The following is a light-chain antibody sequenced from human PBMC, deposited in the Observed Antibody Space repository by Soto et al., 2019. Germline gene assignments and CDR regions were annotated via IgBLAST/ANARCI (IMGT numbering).Light chain of an antibody. CDR2: KAS. CDR3: QQYNSYSWT. V-gene: IGKV1-5*03. J-gene: IGKJ1*01. CDR1: QSFSHW. Sequence: DIQMTQSPSTLSESVGDTVTITCRASQSFSHWLAWYQQKPEKAPKFLIYKASNLESGVPSRFSGSGSGTEFTLTISSLQPDDFATYYCQQYNSYSWTFGQGTKVEIK.